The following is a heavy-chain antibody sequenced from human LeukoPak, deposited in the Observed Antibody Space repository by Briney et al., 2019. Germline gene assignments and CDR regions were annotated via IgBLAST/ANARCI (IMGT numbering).Heavy chain of an antibody. CDR1: GFTVSSNY. J-gene: IGHJ5*02. Sequence: PGGSLRLSCAASGFTVSSNYMSWVRQAPGKGLEWVSVIYSGGSTYYADSVKGRFTISRDNSKNTLYLQMNSLRAEDTAVYYCARGLEYGDYEVGFDPWGQGTLVTVSS. CDR3: ARGLEYGDYEVGFDP. CDR2: IYSGGST. D-gene: IGHD4-17*01. V-gene: IGHV3-66*01.